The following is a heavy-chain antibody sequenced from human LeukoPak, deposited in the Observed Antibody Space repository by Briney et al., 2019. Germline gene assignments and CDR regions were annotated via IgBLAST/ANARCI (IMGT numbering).Heavy chain of an antibody. CDR3: ARDFAGASRIDF. V-gene: IGHV3-30-3*01. CDR2: VSNDAYNK. Sequence: PGRSLRLSCAASGFTFSSYAMHWVRQAPGEGLEWVAVVSNDAYNKYYADSVKGRFTISRDNSRNTLYLQMNSLRPEDTAVYYCARDFAGASRIDFWGQGALVSVSS. CDR1: GFTFSSYA. D-gene: IGHD4/OR15-4a*01. J-gene: IGHJ4*02.